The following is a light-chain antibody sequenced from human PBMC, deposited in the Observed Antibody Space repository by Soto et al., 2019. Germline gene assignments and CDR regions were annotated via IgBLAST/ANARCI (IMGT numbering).Light chain of an antibody. CDR3: QQYDSSLT. J-gene: IGKJ1*01. V-gene: IGKV3-20*01. CDR2: GAS. CDR1: RSVGTH. Sequence: ELVLTQSPGTLSLSPGERATLSCRAGRSVGTHLAWYQHKGGLAPRLLIYGASNRATGIPDRFSGSGSGTDFTLTITRLEPEDFAVYSCQQYDSSLTFGQGTKVEIK.